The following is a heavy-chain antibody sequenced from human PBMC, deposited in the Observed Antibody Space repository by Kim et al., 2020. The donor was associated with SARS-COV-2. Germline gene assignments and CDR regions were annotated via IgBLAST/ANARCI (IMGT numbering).Heavy chain of an antibody. CDR3: ARDPTLVPLGCCFVF. D-gene: IGHD2-15*01. J-gene: IGHJ2*01. CDR2: ISGSGIT. CDR1: GGSVSSVADY. Sequence: SETLSLTCSVSGGSVSSVADYWTWIRQSPGRGLEWLGFISGSGITYYNPSLKSRISISVDTSKNHFSLRLTSVTAAATAIYFCARDPTLVPLGCCFVFWG. V-gene: IGHV4-31*03.